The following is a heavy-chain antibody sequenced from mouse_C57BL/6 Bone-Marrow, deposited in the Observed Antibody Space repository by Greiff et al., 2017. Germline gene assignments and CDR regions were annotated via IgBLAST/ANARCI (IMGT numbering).Heavy chain of an antibody. CDR1: GFNIKDDY. CDR2: IDPENGAT. CDR3: TTVVHY. J-gene: IGHJ2*01. Sequence: EVQRVESGAELVRPGASVKLSCTASGFNIKDDYMHWVKQRPEQGLEWIGWIDPENGATEYASKFQGKATITADTSSNTAYLQLSSLTSEDTAVYYCTTVVHYWGQGTTLTVSS. V-gene: IGHV14-4*01. D-gene: IGHD1-1*01.